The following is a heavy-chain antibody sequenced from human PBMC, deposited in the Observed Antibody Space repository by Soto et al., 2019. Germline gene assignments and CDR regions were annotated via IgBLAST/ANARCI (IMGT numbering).Heavy chain of an antibody. CDR2: IWYDGSNK. J-gene: IGHJ4*02. V-gene: IGHV3-33*01. D-gene: IGHD1-26*01. Sequence: QVQLVESGGGVVQPGRSLRLSCAASGFTFSSYGMHWVRQAPGKGLEWVAVIWYDGSNKYYADSVKGRFTISRDNSKNTLYLQMNSLRAEDTAVYYCAREERGMAGYFDYWGQGTLVTVSS. CDR1: GFTFSSYG. CDR3: AREERGMAGYFDY.